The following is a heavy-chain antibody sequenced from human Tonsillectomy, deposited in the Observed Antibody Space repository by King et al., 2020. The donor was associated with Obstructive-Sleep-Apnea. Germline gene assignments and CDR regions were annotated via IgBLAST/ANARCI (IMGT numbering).Heavy chain of an antibody. D-gene: IGHD3-16*02. CDR2: ISAYTDNT. J-gene: IGHJ4*02. Sequence: QLVQSGAEVKKPGASVKVSCKASGYTFPNYGFTWVRQAPGQGLEWMGWISAYTDNTNYAQKLQGRVSMTTDTSTRTAYMELRSLSSDDTAVYYCALLGELSLYTSGHPDYWGQGTLVTVSS. V-gene: IGHV1-18*04. CDR1: GYTFPNYG. CDR3: ALLGELSLYTSGHPDY.